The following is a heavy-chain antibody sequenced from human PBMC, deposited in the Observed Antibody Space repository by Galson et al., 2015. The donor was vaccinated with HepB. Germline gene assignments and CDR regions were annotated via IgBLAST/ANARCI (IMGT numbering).Heavy chain of an antibody. CDR1: GFTFSRYW. CDR2: IKQDGSEK. CDR3: ARVLWFGELSSCTFDY. J-gene: IGHJ4*02. V-gene: IGHV3-7*03. Sequence: SLRLSCAASGFTFSRYWMSWVRQTPGKGLEWVANIKQDGSEKYYVDSVKGRFTISRDNAKNSLYLQMNSLRAEDTAVYYCARVLWFGELSSCTFDYWGQGTLVTVSS. D-gene: IGHD3-10*01.